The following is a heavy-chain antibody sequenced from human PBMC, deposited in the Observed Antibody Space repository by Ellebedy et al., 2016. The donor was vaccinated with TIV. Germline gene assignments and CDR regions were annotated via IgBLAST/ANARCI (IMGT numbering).Heavy chain of an antibody. V-gene: IGHV3-11*01. Sequence: GESLKISCAASGFTFSDYYMSWIRQAPGKGLEWVSYISSRSTTVYSADSVKGRFTISRDNAQNSLFLQMSSLRAEDTAVYYCARGQDYMWGSYRPSFDYWGQGTLVTVSS. CDR2: ISSRSTTV. CDR3: ARGQDYMWGSYRPSFDY. D-gene: IGHD3-16*02. J-gene: IGHJ4*02. CDR1: GFTFSDYY.